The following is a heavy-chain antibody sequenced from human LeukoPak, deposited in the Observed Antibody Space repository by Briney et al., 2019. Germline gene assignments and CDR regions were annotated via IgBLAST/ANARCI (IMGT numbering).Heavy chain of an antibody. CDR2: ISSSSSTI. V-gene: IGHV3-48*02. Sequence: GGSLRLSCAASGFTFSSYSMNWVRQAPGKGLEWVSYISSSSSTIYYADSVKGRFTISRDNAKNSLYLQMNSLRDEDTAVYYCARGLDSSGWYPNFQHWGQGTLVTVSS. CDR3: ARGLDSSGWYPNFQH. CDR1: GFTFSSYS. J-gene: IGHJ1*01. D-gene: IGHD6-19*01.